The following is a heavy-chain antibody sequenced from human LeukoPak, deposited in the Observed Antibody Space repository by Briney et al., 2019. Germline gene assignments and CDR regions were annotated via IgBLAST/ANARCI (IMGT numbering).Heavy chain of an antibody. CDR3: AALGSAMEGRTDP. D-gene: IGHD2-2*01. J-gene: IGHJ5*02. CDR2: ICADNGVT. V-gene: IGHV1-18*04. Sequence: GASVKVSCKASGYSFTSYRISWVRQAPGQGLEWLGWICADNGVTNYAQKLQGRVTMTTDTSTSTAYMELSRLTSDDTAVYYCAALGSAMEGRTDPWGHGTPVTVSS. CDR1: GYSFTSYR.